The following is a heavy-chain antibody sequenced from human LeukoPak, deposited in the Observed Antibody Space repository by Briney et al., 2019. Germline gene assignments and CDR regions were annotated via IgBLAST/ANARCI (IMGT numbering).Heavy chain of an antibody. Sequence: QPGGSLRLSCAASGFTFSSSWMHWVRQAPGKGLVWVSRITRDGSSTTYADSVKGRFTTSRDNAKNTLYLQIASLRDDDTAVYYCARDPGYESWSPFWGGMDVWGNGTTVIVSS. CDR3: ARDPGYESWSPFWGGMDV. CDR1: GFTFSSSW. V-gene: IGHV3-74*01. J-gene: IGHJ6*04. CDR2: ITRDGSST. D-gene: IGHD3-16*01.